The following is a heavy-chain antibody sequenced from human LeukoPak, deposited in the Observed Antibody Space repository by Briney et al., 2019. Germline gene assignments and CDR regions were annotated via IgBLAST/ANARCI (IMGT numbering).Heavy chain of an antibody. J-gene: IGHJ3*02. CDR1: GGTFISYA. Sequence: SVKVSCKASGGTFISYAISWVRQAPGQGLEWMGGIIPIFGTANYAQKFQGRVTITADESTSTAYMELSSLRSEDTAVYYCARAGYCSSTSCYDAFDIWGQGIMVTVSS. D-gene: IGHD2-2*01. V-gene: IGHV1-69*13. CDR2: IIPIFGTA. CDR3: ARAGYCSSTSCYDAFDI.